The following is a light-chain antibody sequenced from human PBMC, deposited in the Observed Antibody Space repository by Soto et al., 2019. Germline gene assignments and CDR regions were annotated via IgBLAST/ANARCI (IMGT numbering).Light chain of an antibody. CDR1: SSDVGGYNY. CDR2: AVI. CDR3: SSYTSSSTV. Sequence: QSALTQPRSVSGSPGQSVTISCTGTSSDVGGYNYVSWYQQHPGKAPKLMIYAVIKRPSGVPDRFSGSKSGSTASLTISGLQAEDEADYYCSSYTSSSTVFGGGTKLTVL. V-gene: IGLV2-11*01. J-gene: IGLJ2*01.